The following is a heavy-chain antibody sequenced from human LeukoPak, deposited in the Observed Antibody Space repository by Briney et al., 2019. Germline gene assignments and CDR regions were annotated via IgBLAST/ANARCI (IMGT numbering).Heavy chain of an antibody. CDR1: GFTFSSYS. CDR2: ISSSSSYI. Sequence: PGGSLRLSCAASGFTFSSYSMNWVRQAPGKGLEWVSSISSSSSYIYYADSVKGRFTISRDNAKNSLYLQMNSLRAEDTAVYYCASLQTPDYYYYYMDVWGKGTTVTVSS. D-gene: IGHD4-11*01. CDR3: ASLQTPDYYYYYMDV. J-gene: IGHJ6*03. V-gene: IGHV3-21*01.